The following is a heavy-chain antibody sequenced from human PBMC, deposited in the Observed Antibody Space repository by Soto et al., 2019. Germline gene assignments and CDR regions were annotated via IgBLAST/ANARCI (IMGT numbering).Heavy chain of an antibody. CDR1: GFTFRKYG. CDR3: AALTYANLLGGLDP. V-gene: IGHV3-33*01. CDR2: IWLDGSNQ. D-gene: IGHD1-26*01. Sequence: QVQLVESGGGVVQPGGSLRLSCRASGFTFRKYGMHWVRQAPGKGLEWVAIIWLDGSNQYYADSVKGRFTISRDNSRNTVDLQMNSLRVEDTAVYYCAALTYANLLGGLDPWGQGTLVTASS. J-gene: IGHJ5*02.